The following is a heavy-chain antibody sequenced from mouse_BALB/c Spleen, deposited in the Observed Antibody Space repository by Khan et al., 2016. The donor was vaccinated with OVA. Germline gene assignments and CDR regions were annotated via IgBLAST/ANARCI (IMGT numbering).Heavy chain of an antibody. D-gene: IGHD2-4*01. CDR1: GYTFTSSW. J-gene: IGHJ4*01. CDR3: AREGDYDAYYYGMDY. Sequence: QVRLQQSGSVLVRPGASVKLSCKASGYTFTSSWMHWAKQRPGQGLEWIGEIHPNSGNTNYNEKFKGKATLTVDTSSNTAYVDLSSLTSEESAVYYCAREGDYDAYYYGMDYWGQGTSVTVSS. CDR2: IHPNSGNT. V-gene: IGHV1S130*01.